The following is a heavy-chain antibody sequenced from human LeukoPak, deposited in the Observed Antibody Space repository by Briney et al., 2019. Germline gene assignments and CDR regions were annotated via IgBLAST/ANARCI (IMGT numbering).Heavy chain of an antibody. CDR2: ISSSGSTI. D-gene: IGHD3-9*01. V-gene: IGHV3-48*03. CDR3: ARADILTGYYTPDY. J-gene: IGHJ4*02. CDR1: GFTFSSYE. Sequence: GGSLRLSCAASGFTFSSYEMNWVRQAPGKGLEWVSYISSSGSTIYYADSVKGRFTISRDNAKNSLYLQMNSLRAEDTAVYYCARADILTGYYTPDYWGQGTLVTVSS.